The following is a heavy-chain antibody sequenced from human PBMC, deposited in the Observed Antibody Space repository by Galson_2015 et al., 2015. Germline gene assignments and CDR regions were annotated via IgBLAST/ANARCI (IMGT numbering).Heavy chain of an antibody. Sequence: SLRLSCAASGFTFSSYGMHWVRQAPGKGLEWVAVIWYDGSNKYYADSVKGRFTISRDNSKNTLFLQMNSLRAEDMAVYYCARDFSRSGCRFDPWGQGTLVTASS. V-gene: IGHV3-33*01. CDR3: ARDFSRSGCRFDP. CDR1: GFTFSSYG. D-gene: IGHD6-19*01. CDR2: IWYDGSNK. J-gene: IGHJ5*02.